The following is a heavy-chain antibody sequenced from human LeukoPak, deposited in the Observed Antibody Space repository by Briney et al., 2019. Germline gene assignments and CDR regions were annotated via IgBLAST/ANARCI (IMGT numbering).Heavy chain of an antibody. CDR3: ARVHDSRVPPKYYFDY. J-gene: IGHJ4*02. CDR2: ISSSSSYI. V-gene: IGHV3-21*01. Sequence: GGSLRLSCAASGFTFSSYSVNWVRQAPGKGLEWVSSISSSSSYIYYADSVKGRFTISRDNAKNSLYLQMNSLRAEDTAVYYCARVHDSRVPPKYYFDYWGQGTLVTVSS. CDR1: GFTFSSYS. D-gene: IGHD3-22*01.